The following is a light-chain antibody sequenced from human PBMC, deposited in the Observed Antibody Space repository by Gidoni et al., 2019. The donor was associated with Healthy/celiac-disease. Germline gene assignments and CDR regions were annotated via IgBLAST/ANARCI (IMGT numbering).Light chain of an antibody. CDR1: QSVLYSSNNKNY. V-gene: IGKV4-1*01. CDR2: WAS. Sequence: DIVMTQSPDPLAVSLGERATINFKSSQSVLYSSNNKNYLAWYQQKPGQPPKLLIYWASTRESGVPDRFIGSGSGTDFTLTISSLQAEDVAVYYCQQYYSPRTFGQGTKVEIK. CDR3: QQYYSPRT. J-gene: IGKJ1*01.